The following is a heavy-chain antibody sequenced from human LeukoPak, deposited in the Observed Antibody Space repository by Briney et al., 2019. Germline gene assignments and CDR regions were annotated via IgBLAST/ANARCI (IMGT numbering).Heavy chain of an antibody. CDR2: INSDGSST. J-gene: IGHJ4*02. V-gene: IGHV3-74*01. CDR3: AREYSSTWYDYFDY. Sequence: SGGSLRLSCAASGFTFSSYWMHWVRQAPGKGLVWVSRINSDGSSTSYADSVKGRFTISRDNAKNTLYLQMNSLRAEDTAVYYCAREYSSTWYDYFDYWAQGTLVTVSS. D-gene: IGHD6-13*01. CDR1: GFTFSSYW.